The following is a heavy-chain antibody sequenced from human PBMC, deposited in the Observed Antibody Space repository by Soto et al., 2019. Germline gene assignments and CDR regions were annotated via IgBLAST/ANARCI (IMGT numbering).Heavy chain of an antibody. CDR2: VSHDGRNT. Sequence: VQLVESGGGVVQPGRSLRLSCAASGFTFSDYAMHWVRQAPGKGLEWVAVVSHDGRNTHYADSVKGRFTISRDSSKKTVPLEMSRRRAEDTAVYYCGSGGRPWLVTSDFTYWGPGALGTVSS. CDR1: GFTFSDYA. J-gene: IGHJ4*02. CDR3: GSGGRPWLVTSDFTY. V-gene: IGHV3-30*03. D-gene: IGHD6-19*01.